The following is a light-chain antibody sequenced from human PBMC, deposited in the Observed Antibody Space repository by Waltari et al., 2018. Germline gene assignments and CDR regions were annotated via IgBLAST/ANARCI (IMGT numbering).Light chain of an antibody. CDR2: RDS. J-gene: IGLJ2*01. V-gene: IGLV3-9*01. Sequence: SYDLTQPLSVSVALGQTARLTCTENNIGNHNVHWYQQKPGQAPVLVMYRDSNRPSGIPERFSGSNSGNTATLTITRAQAGDEADYYCQTWDSNIVVFGGGTKLTVV. CDR1: NIGNHN. CDR3: QTWDSNIVV.